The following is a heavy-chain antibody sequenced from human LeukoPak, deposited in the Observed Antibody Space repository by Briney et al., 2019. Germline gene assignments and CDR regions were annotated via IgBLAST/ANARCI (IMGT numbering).Heavy chain of an antibody. J-gene: IGHJ4*02. Sequence: ASVKVSCKASGYTFTGYYMHWVRQDPGQGLEWMGWIKPNRGGTNYAQKFQGRVTMTRDTSISTAYMELSRLRSDDTAVYYCARGTEYQLVFDYWGQGTLVTVSS. CDR3: ARGTEYQLVFDY. D-gene: IGHD2-2*01. CDR1: GYTFTGYY. V-gene: IGHV1-2*02. CDR2: IKPNRGGT.